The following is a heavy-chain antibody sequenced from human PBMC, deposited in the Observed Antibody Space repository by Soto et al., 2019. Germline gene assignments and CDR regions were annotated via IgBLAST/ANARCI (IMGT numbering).Heavy chain of an antibody. CDR2: ISYDGSNK. V-gene: IGHV3-30-3*01. CDR1: GFTFSSYA. J-gene: IGHJ6*02. D-gene: IGHD4-17*01. Sequence: PGGSLRLSCASSGFTFSSYAMHWVRQAPGKGLEWVAVISYDGSNKYYADSVKGRFTIPRDNSKNTLYLQMNSLRAEDTAVYYCARVKHGERSGYGMDVWGQGTTVTVSS. CDR3: ARVKHGERSGYGMDV.